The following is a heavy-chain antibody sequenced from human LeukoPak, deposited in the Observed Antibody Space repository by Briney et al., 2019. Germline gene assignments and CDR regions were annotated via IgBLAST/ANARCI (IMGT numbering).Heavy chain of an antibody. CDR1: GFTFTRYA. J-gene: IGHJ4*02. D-gene: IGHD4-17*01. V-gene: IGHV3-23*01. Sequence: GGSLRLSCAASGFTFTRYAMTWVRQAPGKGLEWVSTISDTGGFTFYAASVRGRFTISRDNSKNTLYLQMNSLRADDTAVYYCANAPTGTYRFDYWGQGTLVTVSS. CDR2: ISDTGGFT. CDR3: ANAPTGTYRFDY.